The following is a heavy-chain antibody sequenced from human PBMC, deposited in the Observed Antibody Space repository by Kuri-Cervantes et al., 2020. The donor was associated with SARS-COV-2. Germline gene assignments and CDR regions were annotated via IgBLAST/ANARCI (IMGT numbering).Heavy chain of an antibody. Sequence: GESLKISCAASGFTFGSYGMHWVRQAPGKGLEWVAVISYDGSNKYYADSVKGRFTISRDNSKNTLYLQMNSLRAEDTAVYYCARDGYFDWLFQGDYFDYWGQGTLVTDSS. V-gene: IGHV3-30*03. CDR2: ISYDGSNK. D-gene: IGHD3-9*01. J-gene: IGHJ4*02. CDR3: ARDGYFDWLFQGDYFDY. CDR1: GFTFGSYG.